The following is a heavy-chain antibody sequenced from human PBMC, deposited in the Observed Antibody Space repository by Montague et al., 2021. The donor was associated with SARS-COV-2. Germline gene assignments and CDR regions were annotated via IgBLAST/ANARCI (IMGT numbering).Heavy chain of an antibody. V-gene: IGHV4-59*08. CDR1: GGSTSGYY. CDR2: IYDGGVT. CDR3: ARQPTIYHLGGLDP. Sequence: SETLSLTCTVSGGSTSGYYWMWIRQAPGKGLQWIGWIYDGGVTGFNPSLKGRVTSSLDTSKNQFSLNLTSVTAADTAIYYCARQPTIYHLGGLDPWGQGTLVTVSS. J-gene: IGHJ5*02. D-gene: IGHD3-3*01.